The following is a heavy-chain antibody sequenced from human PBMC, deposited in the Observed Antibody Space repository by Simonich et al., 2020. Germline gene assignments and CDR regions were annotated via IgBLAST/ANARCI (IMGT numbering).Heavy chain of an antibody. J-gene: IGHJ2*01. CDR2: ISSIGSTK. Sequence: EVQLVESGGGLVQPGGSLRLSCAASGFTFSSYEMNWVRQAPGKGPEWVSYISSIGSTKYDEDTVKGRFTSSRDNAKNSLYLKMNSLRAEDTAVYYCARDSWGWESRGNWYFDLWGRGTLVTVSS. CDR3: ARDSWGWESRGNWYFDL. D-gene: IGHD2-15*01. V-gene: IGHV3-48*03. CDR1: GFTFSSYE.